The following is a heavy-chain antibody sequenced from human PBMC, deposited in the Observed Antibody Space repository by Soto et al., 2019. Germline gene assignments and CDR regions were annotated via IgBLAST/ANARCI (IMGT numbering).Heavy chain of an antibody. D-gene: IGHD1-26*01. Sequence: GGSLKISCQGSGDAFSSYWIAWVRQMPGKGLEWMGIIYPGDSDTRYSPSFQGQVTISVDKSITTAYLQWSSLKASDTAMYYCGGGYCNATSCDPWLDRWGQRTMVTVSS. J-gene: IGHJ6*01. CDR3: GGGYCNATSCDPWLDR. V-gene: IGHV5-51*01. CDR1: GDAFSSYW. CDR2: IYPGDSDT.